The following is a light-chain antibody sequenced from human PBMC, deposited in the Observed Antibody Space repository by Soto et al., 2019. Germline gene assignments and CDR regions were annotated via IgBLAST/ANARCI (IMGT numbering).Light chain of an antibody. Sequence: DIQMTQSPSTLSASVGDRVTITCRASQSINNWLAWYQQKPGKAPKLLIYDASTLEGGVPSRFSGSGSGTEFTLTISSLQPDDFAPYYCQHYSSSSPTWTFGQGTEVEIK. V-gene: IGKV1-5*01. CDR2: DAS. CDR3: QHYSSSSPTWT. CDR1: QSINNW. J-gene: IGKJ1*01.